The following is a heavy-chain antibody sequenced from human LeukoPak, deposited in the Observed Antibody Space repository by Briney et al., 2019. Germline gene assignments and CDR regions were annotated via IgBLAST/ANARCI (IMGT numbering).Heavy chain of an antibody. Sequence: ASVKVSCKASGGTFSSYAISWVRQAPGQGLEWMGRIIPILGIANYAQKFQGRVTITADKSTSTAYMELSSLRSEDTAVYYCARHDYGDHTAIRDWGQGTLVTVSS. J-gene: IGHJ4*02. D-gene: IGHD4-17*01. V-gene: IGHV1-69*04. CDR1: GGTFSSYA. CDR2: IIPILGIA. CDR3: ARHDYGDHTAIRD.